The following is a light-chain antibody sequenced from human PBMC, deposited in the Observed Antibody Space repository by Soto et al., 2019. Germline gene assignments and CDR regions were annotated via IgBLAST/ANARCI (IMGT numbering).Light chain of an antibody. J-gene: IGLJ1*01. V-gene: IGLV2-14*01. CDR3: SSYISSSTPHV. CDR2: DVS. CDR1: NSDVGGSNY. Sequence: QSALTQPASVSGSPGQSITISCSGTNSDVGGSNYVSWYQQYPGKAPKLMIYDVSNRPSGVSNRFSGCKSGNTASLTISGLQAEDEADYYCSSYISSSTPHVFGTGTKLTVL.